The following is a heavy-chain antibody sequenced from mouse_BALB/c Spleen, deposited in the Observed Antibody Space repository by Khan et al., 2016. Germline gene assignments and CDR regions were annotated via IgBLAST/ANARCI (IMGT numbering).Heavy chain of an antibody. J-gene: IGHJ3*01. CDR1: GFAFSSYW. D-gene: IGHD2-14*01. V-gene: IGHV1-80*01. CDR2: IYPGDGDT. Sequence: QVQLKESGAELVRPGSSVKISCKASGFAFSSYWMNWVKQRLGQGLEWIGQIYPGDGDTNYNGKFKGKATLTADKSSSTAYMQLSSLTSEDSAVYFCARGTPFANWGQGTLVTVSA. CDR3: ARGTPFAN.